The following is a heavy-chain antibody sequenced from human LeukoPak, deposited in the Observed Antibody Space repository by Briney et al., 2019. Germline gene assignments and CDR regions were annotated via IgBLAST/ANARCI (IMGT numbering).Heavy chain of an antibody. CDR3: AREDVVLVDAVRYYYYGMDV. D-gene: IGHD2-8*01. CDR1: GYNFISYY. V-gene: IGHV1-46*01. CDR2: INPSGGST. J-gene: IGHJ6*02. Sequence: ASVKVSCKASGYNFISYYMHWVRQAPGQGLEWMGIINPSGGSTSYAQKFQDRVTMTRDTSTSTVYMELSSLKSEDTAVYYCAREDVVLVDAVRYYYYGMDVWGQGTTVTVSS.